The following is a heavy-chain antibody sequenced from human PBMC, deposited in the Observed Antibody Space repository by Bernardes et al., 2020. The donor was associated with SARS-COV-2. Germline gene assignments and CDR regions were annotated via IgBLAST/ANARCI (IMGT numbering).Heavy chain of an antibody. Sequence: GGSLRLSCAASGFTFSAYWIHWVRQGPGQGLVWVSRINPDGSTTNYADSVRGRFTISRDNAKNTLYLQMNSLRVEDTAVYYCVRSGFISGRGYYYYYGMDVWGQGTTVTVSS. CDR2: INPDGSTT. J-gene: IGHJ6*02. CDR3: VRSGFISGRGYYYYYGMDV. V-gene: IGHV3-74*01. CDR1: GFTFSAYW. D-gene: IGHD5-12*01.